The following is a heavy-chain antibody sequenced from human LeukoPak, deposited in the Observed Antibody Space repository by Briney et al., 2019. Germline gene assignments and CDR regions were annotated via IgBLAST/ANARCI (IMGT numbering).Heavy chain of an antibody. D-gene: IGHD2-15*01. CDR1: GGSISSYY. CDR2: IYYSGRT. Sequence: SETLSLTCTVSGGSISSYYWSSIRRPPGKGLEWMGYIYYSGRTNYNPSLKSRVTISVDTSKNQFSLKLSSVTAADTAVYYCARGYCSGGTCYGYFDLWGRGTLVTVSS. V-gene: IGHV4-59*08. J-gene: IGHJ2*01. CDR3: ARGYCSGGTCYGYFDL.